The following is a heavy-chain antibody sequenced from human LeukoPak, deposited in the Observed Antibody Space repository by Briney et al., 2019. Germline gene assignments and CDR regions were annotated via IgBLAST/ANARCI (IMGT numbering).Heavy chain of an antibody. V-gene: IGHV3-53*01. CDR2: IYSGGST. CDR3: ARARYCSGGSCYHGAFDI. J-gene: IGHJ3*02. Sequence: PGGSLRLSCAASGFTFSNAWMSWVRLAPGKGLEWVSVIYSGGSTYYADSVKGRFTISRDNSKNTLYLQMNSLRAEDTAVYYCARARYCSGGSCYHGAFDIWGQGTMVTVSS. CDR1: GFTFSNAW. D-gene: IGHD2-15*01.